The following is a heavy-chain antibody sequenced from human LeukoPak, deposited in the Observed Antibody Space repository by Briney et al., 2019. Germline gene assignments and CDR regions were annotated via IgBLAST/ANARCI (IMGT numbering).Heavy chain of an antibody. CDR3: ARGVRITFGGVYYFAY. CDR1: GFTVSSNY. CDR2: IYSGGST. J-gene: IGHJ4*02. V-gene: IGHV3-53*01. Sequence: PGGSLRLSCAASGFTVSSNYMSWVRQAPGEGLEWVSVIYSGGSTYYADSVKGRFTISRDNSKNTLYLQMNGLRAEDTPMYYCARGVRITFGGVYYFAYWGQGSLVTVSS. D-gene: IGHD3-16*01.